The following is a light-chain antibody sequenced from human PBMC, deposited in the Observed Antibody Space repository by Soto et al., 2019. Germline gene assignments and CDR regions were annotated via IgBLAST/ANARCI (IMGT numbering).Light chain of an antibody. V-gene: IGKV1-16*02. J-gene: IGKJ4*01. CDR2: AAS. CDR3: QQYHSYPLA. CDR1: QDIKNY. Sequence: DIHMTQSPSSLSASVGDTVTITCRASQDIKNYLAWFQQKPGQAPKSLSFAASSLQSGAPSKFIGRGSGTDFTLTISSLQAEDVAAYFCQQYHSYPLACGGGTKVEIK.